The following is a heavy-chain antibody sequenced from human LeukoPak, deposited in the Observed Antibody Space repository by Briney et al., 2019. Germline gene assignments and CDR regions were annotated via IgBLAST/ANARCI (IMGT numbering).Heavy chain of an antibody. Sequence: SGTLSLTCAVSGGSINNDNWWSWVRQPPGKGLEWIGEIYHSGSTNYNPSLKSRVTISLDKSKNQLSLRLSSVTAADTAVYYCARNPPSTLTPLTGDSWGQGTLVTVSS. CDR2: IYHSGST. V-gene: IGHV4-4*02. D-gene: IGHD4-17*01. J-gene: IGHJ4*02. CDR1: GGSINNDNW. CDR3: ARNPPSTLTPLTGDS.